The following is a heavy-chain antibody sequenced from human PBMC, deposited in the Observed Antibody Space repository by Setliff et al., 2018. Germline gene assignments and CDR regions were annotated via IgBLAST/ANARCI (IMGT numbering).Heavy chain of an antibody. D-gene: IGHD2-8*02. V-gene: IGHV1-3*01. CDR3: ARMSTSGPHYDY. CDR1: GYTLSNSI. Sequence: ASVKVSCKASGYTLSNSILSWVRQAPGQGLEWMGWIHAGSSNTLYSQRFQDRITISRDTSATTVHMELSSLRSDDTAVYYCARMSTSGPHYDYWGQGTLVTVSS. CDR2: IHAGSSNT. J-gene: IGHJ4*02.